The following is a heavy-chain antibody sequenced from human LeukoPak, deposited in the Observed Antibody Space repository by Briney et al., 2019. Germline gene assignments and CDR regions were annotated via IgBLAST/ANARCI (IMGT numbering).Heavy chain of an antibody. Sequence: SETLSLTCTVSGGSISSYYWSWIRQPPGKGLEWIGYIYYSGSTNYNPSLKSRVTISVDTSKNQFSLKLSSVTAADTAVYYCARGSGRGYSYGLLDYWGQGTLVTVSS. D-gene: IGHD5-18*01. CDR2: IYYSGST. V-gene: IGHV4-59*01. CDR1: GGSISSYY. CDR3: ARGSGRGYSYGLLDY. J-gene: IGHJ4*02.